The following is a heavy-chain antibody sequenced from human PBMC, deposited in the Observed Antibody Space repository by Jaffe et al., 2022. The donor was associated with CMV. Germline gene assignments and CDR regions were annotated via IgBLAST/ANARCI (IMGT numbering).Heavy chain of an antibody. Sequence: EVQLVESGGGLVQPGGSLRLSCAASGFTFSSYSMNWVRQAPGKGLEWVSYISSSSSTIYYADSVKGRFTISRDNAKNSLYLQMNSLRDEDTAVYYCARDFTSRDMYYYDSSGYYSYAFDIWGQGTMVTVSS. J-gene: IGHJ3*02. CDR2: ISSSSSTI. D-gene: IGHD3-22*01. CDR3: ARDFTSRDMYYYDSSGYYSYAFDI. V-gene: IGHV3-48*02. CDR1: GFTFSSYS.